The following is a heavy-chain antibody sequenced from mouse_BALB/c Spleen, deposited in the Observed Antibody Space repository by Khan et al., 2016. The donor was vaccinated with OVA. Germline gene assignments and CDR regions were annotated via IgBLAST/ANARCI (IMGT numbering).Heavy chain of an antibody. CDR3: ARNGFGNYEIWDY. D-gene: IGHD2-1*01. Sequence: VQLQQSGTVLARPGASVRMSCKASGYTFANYWMHWVKQRPGQGLEWIGTIYPGNSDTNYNQKFSGKAKLTPVTSTSTAYMELSSLTNEDSAVYYCARNGFGNYEIWDYWGQGTTLTVSS. V-gene: IGHV1-5*01. J-gene: IGHJ2*01. CDR1: GYTFANYW. CDR2: IYPGNSDT.